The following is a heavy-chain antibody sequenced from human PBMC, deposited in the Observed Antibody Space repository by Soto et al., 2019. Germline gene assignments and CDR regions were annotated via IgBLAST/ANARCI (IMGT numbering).Heavy chain of an antibody. J-gene: IGHJ4*02. Sequence: QVHLVQSGPEVRKPGSSVTVSCRASGYTFTSSYIHWVRQAPGQGLEWLGIINPSGGKVTFAQKFQGSVAMTAVTSTSTAFMQLSSLKSEDTAMYYYARGLYADGYYMWGQGTLVTVSP. CDR1: GYTFTSSY. CDR3: ARGLYADGYYM. D-gene: IGHD3-3*01. CDR2: INPSGGKV. V-gene: IGHV1-46*01.